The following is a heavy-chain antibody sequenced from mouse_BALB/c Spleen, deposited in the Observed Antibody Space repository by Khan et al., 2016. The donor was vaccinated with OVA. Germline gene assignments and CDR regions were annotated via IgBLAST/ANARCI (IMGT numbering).Heavy chain of an antibody. CDR2: IIYTGYT. V-gene: IGHV3-8*02. CDR1: GDSITSGY. J-gene: IGHJ3*01. Sequence: VQLQQSGPSLVKPSQTLSLTCSVTGDSITSGYWNWIRKFPGNKLEYMGYIIYTGYTYYNPSLKSRLSITRHTSKNQYYLQLSSVTDEDTATYYCARSTYRYAFVYWGQGTLVTVSA. CDR3: ARSTYRYAFVY. D-gene: IGHD2-12*01.